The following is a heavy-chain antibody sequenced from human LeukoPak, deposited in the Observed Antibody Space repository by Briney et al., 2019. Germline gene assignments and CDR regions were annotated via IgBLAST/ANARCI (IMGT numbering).Heavy chain of an antibody. Sequence: SETLSLTCIVSGDSISTYSWNWIRQPPGKGLEWIGYIYYSGSTNSNPSLKSRVTISVDTSKNQFSLKLSSVTAADTAVYYCARHQYSSSYAAFDIWGQGTMVTVPS. CDR3: ARHQYSSSYAAFDI. J-gene: IGHJ3*02. CDR2: IYYSGST. V-gene: IGHV4-59*08. CDR1: GDSISTYS. D-gene: IGHD6-6*01.